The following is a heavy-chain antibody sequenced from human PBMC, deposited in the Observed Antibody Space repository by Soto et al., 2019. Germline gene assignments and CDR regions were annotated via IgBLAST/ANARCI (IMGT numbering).Heavy chain of an antibody. CDR1: GYTFSDNY. CDR3: ARNRRHPPXXXMITGLDV. V-gene: IGHV1-2*02. J-gene: IGHJ6*01. D-gene: IGHD3-16*01. Sequence: GASVKVSCKTSGYTFSDNYLHWVRQAPGQGLEWIGWISPKSGGSNYARKFQGRVTMTRDTAISTAYMELSRLTSDDTAVYYCARNRRHPPXXXMITGLDVXXXGTTVTVSS. CDR2: ISPKSGGS.